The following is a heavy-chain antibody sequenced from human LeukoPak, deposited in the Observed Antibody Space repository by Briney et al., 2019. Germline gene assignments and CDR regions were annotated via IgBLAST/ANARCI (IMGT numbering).Heavy chain of an antibody. CDR3: ASHISGWYSSSWYVEPPRSPFDY. J-gene: IGHJ4*02. V-gene: IGHV4-38-2*02. D-gene: IGHD6-13*01. Sequence: PSETLSLTCTVSGYSISTSYYWGWIRQPPGQGLEWIGSIYHSGNTYYDPSLKSRVTISVDTSKNQFSLKLNSVTAADTAVYYCASHISGWYSSSWYVEPPRSPFDYWGQGTLVTVSS. CDR1: GYSISTSYY. CDR2: IYHSGNT.